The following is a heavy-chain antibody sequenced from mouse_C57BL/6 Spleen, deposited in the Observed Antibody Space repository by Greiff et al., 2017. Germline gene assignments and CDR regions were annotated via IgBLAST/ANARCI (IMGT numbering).Heavy chain of an antibody. Sequence: VQLQQSGPGLVQPSQSLSITCTVSGFSLTSYGVHWVRQSPGKGLEWLGVIWSGGSTDYNAAFISRLSISKDNSKSQVFFKMNSLQADDTAIYYCARSFDYYGSKFAYWGQGTLVTVSA. CDR2: IWSGGST. CDR3: ARSFDYYGSKFAY. J-gene: IGHJ3*01. CDR1: GFSLTSYG. D-gene: IGHD1-1*01. V-gene: IGHV2-2*01.